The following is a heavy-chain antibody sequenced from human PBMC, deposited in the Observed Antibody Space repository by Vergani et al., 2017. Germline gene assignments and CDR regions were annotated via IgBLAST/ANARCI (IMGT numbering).Heavy chain of an antibody. J-gene: IGHJ1*01. CDR3: ARGPVYYYDSSGYYPPEYFQH. V-gene: IGHV1-69*01. Sequence: QVQLVQSGAEVKKPGSSVKVSCKASGGTFSSYAISWVRQAPGQGLEWMGGIIPIFGTANYAQKFQGRVTITADESTSTAYMELSSLRSEDTAVYYCARGPVYYYDSSGYYPPEYFQHWGQGTLVTVSS. CDR2: IIPIFGTA. CDR1: GGTFSSYA. D-gene: IGHD3-22*01.